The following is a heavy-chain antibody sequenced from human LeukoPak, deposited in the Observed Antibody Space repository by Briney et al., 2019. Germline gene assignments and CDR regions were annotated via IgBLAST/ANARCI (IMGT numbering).Heavy chain of an antibody. CDR3: AKDGKELLLCYYFDY. J-gene: IGHJ4*02. D-gene: IGHD1-26*01. CDR2: ISGSGGST. CDR1: GFTFSSAW. V-gene: IGHV3-23*01. Sequence: PGGSLRLFCAASGFTFSSAWMSWVRQAPGKGLEWVSAISGSGGSTYYADSVKGRFTISRDNSKNTLYLQMNSLRAEDTAVYYCAKDGKELLLCYYFDYWGQGTLVTVSS.